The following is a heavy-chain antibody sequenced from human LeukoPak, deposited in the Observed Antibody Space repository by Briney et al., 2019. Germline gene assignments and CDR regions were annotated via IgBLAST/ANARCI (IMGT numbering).Heavy chain of an antibody. CDR2: ISSSSSYI. Sequence: GGSLRLSCAASGFTFSSYSMNWVRQAPGKGLEWVSSISSSSSYIYYADSVKGRFTISRDNAKNSLYLQMNSLRAEDTAVYYCAREAPGYSGYGMGYWGQGTLVTVSS. CDR1: GFTFSSYS. CDR3: AREAPGYSGYGMGY. V-gene: IGHV3-21*01. J-gene: IGHJ4*02. D-gene: IGHD5-12*01.